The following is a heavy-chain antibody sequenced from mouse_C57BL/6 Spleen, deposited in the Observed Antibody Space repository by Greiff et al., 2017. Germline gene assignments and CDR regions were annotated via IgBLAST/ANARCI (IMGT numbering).Heavy chain of an antibody. CDR3: VLIYYDYSYAMDY. CDR1: GYTFTDYN. D-gene: IGHD2-4*01. Sequence: EVQLQQSGPELVKPGASVKISCKASGYTFTDYNMDWVKQSHGKSLEWIGDINPNNGGTIYNQKFKGKATLTVDKSSSTAYMGLRSLTSEDTAVYYCVLIYYDYSYAMDYWGQGTSVTVSS. V-gene: IGHV1-18*01. CDR2: INPNNGGT. J-gene: IGHJ4*01.